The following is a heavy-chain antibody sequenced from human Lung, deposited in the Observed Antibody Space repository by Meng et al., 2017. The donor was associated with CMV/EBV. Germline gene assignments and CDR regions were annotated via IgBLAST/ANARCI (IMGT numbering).Heavy chain of an antibody. Sequence: QVQRLEAGQGWGKPSGTLVLACRFFGVPISSKVRWTWVRQPPGKGLEWIGDIDDSGSTNYNPSLNSRISISLDKSKNHFSLKVNSVTAADTAVYYCARGKQDAWELLAYWGQGALVTVSS. D-gene: IGHD1-26*01. CDR3: ARGKQDAWELLAY. V-gene: IGHV4-4*02. J-gene: IGHJ4*02. CDR1: GVPISSKVR. CDR2: IDDSGST.